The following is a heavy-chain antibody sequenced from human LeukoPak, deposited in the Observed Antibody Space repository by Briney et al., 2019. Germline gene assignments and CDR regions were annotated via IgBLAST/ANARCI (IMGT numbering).Heavy chain of an antibody. CDR3: ARHGGSEAGFDY. CDR2: INHSGST. J-gene: IGHJ4*02. D-gene: IGHD1-26*01. Sequence: SETLSLTCAVYGGSFSGYYWSWIRQPPGKGLEWIGEINHSGSTNYNPSLKSRVTISVDTSKNQFSLKLSSVTAADTAVYYCARHGGSEAGFDYWGQGTLVTVSS. CDR1: GGSFSGYY. V-gene: IGHV4-34*01.